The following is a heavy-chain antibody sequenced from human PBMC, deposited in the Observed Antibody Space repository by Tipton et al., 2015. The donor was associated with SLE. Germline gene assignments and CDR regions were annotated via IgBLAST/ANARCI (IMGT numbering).Heavy chain of an antibody. V-gene: IGHV4-61*02. CDR1: NGSISSGVYY. Sequence: LRLSCSVSNGSISSGVYYWHWLRQSAGKGLDGIGRIFAPDDTAYNPSLKSRITLSVDTSKNQISLKLNSVTAADTAVYYCARDLTISRWAFQIWGQGTVVTVSS. J-gene: IGHJ3*02. CDR3: ARDLTISRWAFQI. D-gene: IGHD6-13*01. CDR2: IFAPDDT.